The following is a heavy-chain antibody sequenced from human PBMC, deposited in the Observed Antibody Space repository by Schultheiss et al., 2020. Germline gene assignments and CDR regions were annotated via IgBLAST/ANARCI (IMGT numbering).Heavy chain of an antibody. Sequence: ASVKVSCKVSGYTLTELSMHWVRQAPGKGLEWMGGFDPEDGETIYAQKFQGRVTMTEDTSTDTAYMELSSLRSEDTAVYYCATAPLYSSSSYNWFDPWGQGTLVTVSS. J-gene: IGHJ5*02. CDR3: ATAPLYSSSSYNWFDP. CDR2: FDPEDGET. CDR1: GYTLTELS. V-gene: IGHV1-24*01. D-gene: IGHD6-6*01.